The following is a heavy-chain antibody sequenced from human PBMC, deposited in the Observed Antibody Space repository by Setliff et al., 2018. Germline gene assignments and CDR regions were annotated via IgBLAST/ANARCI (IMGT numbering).Heavy chain of an antibody. D-gene: IGHD6-19*01. CDR2: IDWDDEK. Sequence: SGPTLVNPTETLALTCTFSGFSLSTSTVRVSWIRQPPGKALEWLARIDWDDEKFYSTSLKTRLTISKDTSKNQVILTMTNMDPADTATYYCARTVGYSSVWYDGDWFDPWGQGTLVTVSS. V-gene: IGHV2-70*04. CDR3: ARTVGYSSVWYDGDWFDP. J-gene: IGHJ5*02. CDR1: GFSLSTSTVR.